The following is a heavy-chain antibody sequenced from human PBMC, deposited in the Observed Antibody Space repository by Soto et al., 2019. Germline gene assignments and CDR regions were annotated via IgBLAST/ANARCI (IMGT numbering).Heavy chain of an antibody. D-gene: IGHD3-16*01. CDR2: IYYSGST. CDR3: ARVLVTSGPLEYSFDY. J-gene: IGHJ4*02. Sequence: SETLSLTRTVSGGYVSSYYGSWIRQSPGKGLEWIGYIYYSGSTKYKPSLKSRVTISVDTSKNVFFLNVSSVTAADTAVYFCARVLVTSGPLEYSFDYWGPGSLVTVSS. CDR1: GGYVSSYY. V-gene: IGHV4-59*02.